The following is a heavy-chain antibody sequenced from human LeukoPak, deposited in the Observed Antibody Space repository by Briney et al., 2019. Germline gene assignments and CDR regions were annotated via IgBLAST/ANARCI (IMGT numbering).Heavy chain of an antibody. CDR1: GGSIRSYS. CDR2: MYYTRGT. CDR3: ARHVSSEREMMALFDL. Sequence: PSETLSLTCTVSGGSIRSYSWTWIRPPPGKGLQWIGCMYYTRGTNYNPSLRSRITVSVDTSENQVSLTLRSVTAADTAIYYCARHVSSEREMMALFDLWGPGTLVTVSS. J-gene: IGHJ4*02. D-gene: IGHD5-24*01. V-gene: IGHV4-59*08.